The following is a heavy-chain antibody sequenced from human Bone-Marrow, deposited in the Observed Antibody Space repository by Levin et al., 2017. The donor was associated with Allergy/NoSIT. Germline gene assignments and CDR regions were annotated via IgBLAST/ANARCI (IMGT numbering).Heavy chain of an antibody. Sequence: CAASGFTFSSYAMSWVRQAPGKGLEWVSAISGSGGSTYYADSVKGRFTISRDNSKNTLYLQMNSLRAEDTAVYYCAKDLLANDNWFDPWGQGTLVTVSS. CDR2: ISGSGGST. V-gene: IGHV3-23*01. CDR1: GFTFSSYA. J-gene: IGHJ5*02. CDR3: AKDLLANDNWFDP.